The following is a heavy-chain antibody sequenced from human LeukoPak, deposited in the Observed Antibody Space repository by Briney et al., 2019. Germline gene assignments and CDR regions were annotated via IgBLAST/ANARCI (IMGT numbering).Heavy chain of an antibody. CDR1: GFTFSSYA. V-gene: IGHV3-23*01. Sequence: GGSLRLSCAASGFTFSSYAMSWVRQAPGKGLERVSGISGSGGATNYADSVKGRFTISRDNSKNTLYLQMNSLRAEDTAIYYCGGVRIQHWGQGTLVTVSS. D-gene: IGHD1-26*01. CDR3: GGVRIQH. J-gene: IGHJ1*01. CDR2: ISGSGGAT.